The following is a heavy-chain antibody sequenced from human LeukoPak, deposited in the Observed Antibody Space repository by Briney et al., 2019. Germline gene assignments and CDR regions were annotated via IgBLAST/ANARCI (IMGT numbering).Heavy chain of an antibody. CDR3: ARAPYSSGWYGKGYYLDY. CDR1: GFTFSDYY. Sequence: GGSLRLSCAASGFTFSDYYMSWIRQAPGKGLGWVSYISSSGSTIYYADSVKGRFTISRDNAKNSLYLQMNSLRAEDTAVYYCARAPYSSGWYGKGYYLDYWGQGTLVTVSS. CDR2: ISSSGSTI. V-gene: IGHV3-11*04. D-gene: IGHD6-19*01. J-gene: IGHJ4*02.